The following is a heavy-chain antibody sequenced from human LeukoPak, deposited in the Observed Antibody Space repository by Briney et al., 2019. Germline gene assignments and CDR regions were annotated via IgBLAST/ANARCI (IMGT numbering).Heavy chain of an antibody. CDR1: GYTFTGYY. D-gene: IGHD1-1*01. V-gene: IGHV1-2*04. CDR3: ARDSTTGTTGFGMDV. J-gene: IGHJ6*04. Sequence: ASVKVSCKASGYTFTGYYMHWVRQAPGQGLEWMGWINPNSGGTNYAQKFQGWVTMTRDTSISTAYMELSGLRSDDTAVYYCARDSTTGTTGFGMDVWGKGTTVTVSS. CDR2: INPNSGGT.